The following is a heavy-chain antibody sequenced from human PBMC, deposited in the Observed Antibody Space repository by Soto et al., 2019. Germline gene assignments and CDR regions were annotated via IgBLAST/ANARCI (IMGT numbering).Heavy chain of an antibody. CDR2: IWYDGSNK. Sequence: PGGSLRLSCAASGFTFSIYGMHWARQAPGKGLEWVAVIWYDGSNKYYADSVKGRFTISRDNSKNTLYLQMNSLRAEDTAVYYCARDYYYYGMDVWGQGTTVTVSS. CDR3: ARDYYYYGMDV. CDR1: GFTFSIYG. J-gene: IGHJ6*02. V-gene: IGHV3-33*01.